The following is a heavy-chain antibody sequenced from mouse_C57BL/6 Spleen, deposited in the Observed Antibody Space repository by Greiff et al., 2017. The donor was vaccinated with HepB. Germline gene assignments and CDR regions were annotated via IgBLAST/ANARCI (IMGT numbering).Heavy chain of an antibody. V-gene: IGHV7-3*01. CDR1: GFTFTDYY. CDR3: ASLPLYYEYESYAMDY. D-gene: IGHD2-4*01. Sequence: EVMLVESGGGLVQPGGSLSLSCAASGFTFTDYYMSWVRQPPGKALEWLGFIRNKANGYTTEYSASVKGRFTISRDNSQSILYLQMNALRAEDSATYYCASLPLYYEYESYAMDYWGQGTSVTVSS. CDR2: IRNKANGYTT. J-gene: IGHJ4*01.